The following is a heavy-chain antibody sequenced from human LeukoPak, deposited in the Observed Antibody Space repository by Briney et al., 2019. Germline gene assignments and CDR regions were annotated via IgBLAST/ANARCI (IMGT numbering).Heavy chain of an antibody. V-gene: IGHV4-4*07. D-gene: IGHD2-21*02. CDR1: GGSFSGYY. Sequence: SSETLSLTCAVYGGSFSGYYWSWIRQPAGKGLEWIGRIYTSGSTNYNPSLKSRVTISVDTSKNQFSLKLSSVTAADTAVYYCARDGHCGGDCYYFDYWGQGTLVTVSS. CDR2: IYTSGST. CDR3: ARDGHCGGDCYYFDY. J-gene: IGHJ4*02.